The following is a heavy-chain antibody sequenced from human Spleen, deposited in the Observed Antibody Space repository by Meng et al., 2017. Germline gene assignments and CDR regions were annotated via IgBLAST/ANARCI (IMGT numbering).Heavy chain of an antibody. Sequence: SETLSLTCAVYGGSFSGYYWSWIRQPPGKGLEWIGEINHSGSTYYNPSLKSRVTISVDTSKNQFSLKLSSVTAADTAVYYCARGEGRQQLIRRPRFDPWGQGTLVTVSS. D-gene: IGHD6-13*01. CDR2: INHSGST. V-gene: IGHV4-34*01. J-gene: IGHJ5*02. CDR1: GGSFSGYY. CDR3: ARGEGRQQLIRRPRFDP.